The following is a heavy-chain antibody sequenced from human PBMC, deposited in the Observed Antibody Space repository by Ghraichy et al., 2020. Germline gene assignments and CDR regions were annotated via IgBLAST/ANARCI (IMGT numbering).Heavy chain of an antibody. CDR2: INQDGRDI. Sequence: GGSLRLSCAGSGFTLNSYWMNWARQAPGKGLEWVANINQDGRDIYYLDSVKGRFTISRDNAKNSLYLQMNSLRAGDTAIYYCVSALRPRDRGDYWGQGTLVTVAS. V-gene: IGHV3-7*01. CDR1: GFTLNSYW. D-gene: IGHD4-17*01. CDR3: VSALRPRDRGDY. J-gene: IGHJ4*02.